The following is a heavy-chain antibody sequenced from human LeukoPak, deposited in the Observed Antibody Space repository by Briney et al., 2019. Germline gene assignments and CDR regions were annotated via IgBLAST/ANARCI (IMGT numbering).Heavy chain of an antibody. Sequence: GGSLRLSCTASGFTFSTYWMSWVRQTPEKGLEWVANIKEDGSEEVYVDFVKGRFTISRDNAKSSLYLQMNSLRAEDTAVYYCARDPYSRSWSYGMDVWGQGTTVTVSS. CDR3: ARDPYSRSWSYGMDV. V-gene: IGHV3-7*05. CDR2: IKEDGSEE. J-gene: IGHJ6*02. D-gene: IGHD6-13*01. CDR1: GFTFSTYW.